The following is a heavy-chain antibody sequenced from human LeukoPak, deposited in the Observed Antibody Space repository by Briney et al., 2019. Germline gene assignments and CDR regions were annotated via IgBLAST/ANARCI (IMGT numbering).Heavy chain of an antibody. CDR1: GFTFSSAW. Sequence: GGSLRLSCAASGFTFSSAWMNWVRQAPGKGLEWVGRIKSKTDGGTTDYAAPVKGRFTISRDDSKNTLYLQMNSLKTEDTAVYYCTTDYYYDSSGYYYRFDYWGQGTLVTVSS. J-gene: IGHJ4*02. CDR2: IKSKTDGGTT. D-gene: IGHD3-22*01. CDR3: TTDYYYDSSGYYYRFDY. V-gene: IGHV3-15*07.